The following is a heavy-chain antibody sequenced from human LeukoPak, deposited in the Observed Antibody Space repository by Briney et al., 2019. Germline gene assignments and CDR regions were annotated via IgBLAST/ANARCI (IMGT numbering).Heavy chain of an antibody. Sequence: GGSLRLSCAASGFTFSSSAMGWVRQAPGKGLEWVSSITGSGDYTYYADSVKGRFTISRDNSKNTLYLQMNSLRAEDTAVYYCAKDRGDIVVVPAAPEVFDYWGQGTLVTVSS. CDR1: GFTFSSSA. CDR3: AKDRGDIVVVPAAPEVFDY. CDR2: ITGSGDYT. J-gene: IGHJ4*02. V-gene: IGHV3-23*01. D-gene: IGHD2-2*01.